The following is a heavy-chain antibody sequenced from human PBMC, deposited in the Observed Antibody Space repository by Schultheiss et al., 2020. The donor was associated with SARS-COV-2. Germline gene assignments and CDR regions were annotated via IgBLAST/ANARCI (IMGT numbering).Heavy chain of an antibody. CDR3: AREDSVSHDYGDYLSATFDY. J-gene: IGHJ4*02. CDR1: GGSMSTYY. CDR2: IYYSGSS. D-gene: IGHD4-17*01. Sequence: SQTLSLTCTVSGGSMSTYYWSWIRQPPGKGLEWIGYIYYSGSSSYNPSLKSRVTISVDTSKNQFSLKLSSVTAADTAVYYCAREDSVSHDYGDYLSATFDYWGQGTLVTVSS. V-gene: IGHV4-59*12.